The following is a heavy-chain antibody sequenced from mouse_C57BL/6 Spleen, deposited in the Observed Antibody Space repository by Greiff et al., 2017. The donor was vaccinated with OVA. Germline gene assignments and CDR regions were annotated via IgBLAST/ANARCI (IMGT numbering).Heavy chain of an antibody. CDR2: IDPSDSET. J-gene: IGHJ3*01. V-gene: IGHV1-52*01. CDR3: ARGGYGSSWFAY. Sequence: VQLQQPGAELVRPGSSVKLSCKASGYTFTSYWMHWVKQRPIQGLEWIGNIDPSDSETHYNQKFKDKATLTVDKSSSTAYMQISSLTSEDSAVYYSARGGYGSSWFAYWGQGTLVTVSA. D-gene: IGHD1-1*01. CDR1: GYTFTSYW.